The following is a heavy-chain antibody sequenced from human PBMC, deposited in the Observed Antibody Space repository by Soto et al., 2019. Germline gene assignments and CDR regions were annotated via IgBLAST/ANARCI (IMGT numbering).Heavy chain of an antibody. CDR2: ISSSSTDI. CDR3: ARAGIVAAGTPRSYYYGLDV. D-gene: IGHD6-13*01. Sequence: GGSLRLSCAASGFTFSSYGMNWVRQAPGKGLEWVSSISSSSTDIYYADSVKGRFTISRDNAKNSLFLQMNSLRAEDTAVYCCARAGIVAAGTPRSYYYGLDVWGQGTTVTVSS. V-gene: IGHV3-21*01. CDR1: GFTFSSYG. J-gene: IGHJ6*02.